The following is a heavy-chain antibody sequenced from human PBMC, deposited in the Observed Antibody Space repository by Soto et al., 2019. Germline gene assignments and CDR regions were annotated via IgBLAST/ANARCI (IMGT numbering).Heavy chain of an antibody. J-gene: IGHJ4*02. CDR2: ISDTIGAT. V-gene: IGHV3-23*01. CDR1: GFIFSAYA. Sequence: EVKLLESGGGLVQPGGSLKLSCAASGFIFSAYAMSWVRQAPGKGLEWVSTISDTIGATDYADSVKGRFTISRDISRNTLDLGMNNLRAEDTAMYYCAKAQWLLGGDYFDSWGQGALVTVSS. CDR3: AKAQWLLGGDYFDS. D-gene: IGHD6-19*01.